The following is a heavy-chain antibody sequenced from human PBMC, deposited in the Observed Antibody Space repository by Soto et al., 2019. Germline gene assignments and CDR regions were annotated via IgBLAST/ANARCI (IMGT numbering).Heavy chain of an antibody. D-gene: IGHD3-10*01. CDR3: ARDWDSSGLFDP. Sequence: PSETLSLTCSVSGASITTYYWSWIRQPPGKGLEWIGSISYSGSTKYNPSLESRVMISLDTSKNQFSLRLTSVTAADTALYYCARDWDSSGLFDPWGQGALVTVPQ. J-gene: IGHJ5*02. CDR1: GASITTYY. CDR2: ISYSGST. V-gene: IGHV4-59*01.